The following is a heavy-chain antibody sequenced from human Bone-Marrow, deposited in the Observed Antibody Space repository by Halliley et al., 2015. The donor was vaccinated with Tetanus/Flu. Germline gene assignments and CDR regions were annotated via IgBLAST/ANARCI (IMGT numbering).Heavy chain of an antibody. V-gene: IGHV4-31*02. D-gene: IGHD3-3*01. CDR2: FYHSGSP. CDR3: ARGAGDFWSGYYHFDN. J-gene: IGHJ4*02. Sequence: WFFYHSGSPDSSPSLKRRVSISVDPSRNHFSLSLISVTAADTAVYYCARGAGDFWSGYYHFDNWGQGTLVTVSS.